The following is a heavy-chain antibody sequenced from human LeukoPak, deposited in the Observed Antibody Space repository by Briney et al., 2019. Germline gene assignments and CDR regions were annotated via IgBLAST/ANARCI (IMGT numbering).Heavy chain of an antibody. D-gene: IGHD1-26*01. Sequence: SSQTLSLTCTVSGGSISSGSYYWSWIRQPAGKGLEWIGRIYTSGSTNYNPSLKSRVTISVDTSKNQFSLKLSSVTAADTAVYYCARGFPSGSYSVSFDPWGQGTLVTVSS. J-gene: IGHJ5*02. CDR3: ARGFPSGSYSVSFDP. CDR1: GGSISSGSYY. CDR2: IYTSGST. V-gene: IGHV4-61*02.